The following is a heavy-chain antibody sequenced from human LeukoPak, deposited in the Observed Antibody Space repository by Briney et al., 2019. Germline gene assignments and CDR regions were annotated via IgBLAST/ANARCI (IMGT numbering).Heavy chain of an antibody. V-gene: IGHV3-23*01. Sequence: GSLSLSFAASGFTFSNYGMSWVRPAPGKGLEWVSTISGSGSATYNPGSVKGRFTTSRDNSNNTLYLQMNSLRAEDTAVYYCAKTEAPAAIRAGSDYWGQGTLVTVSS. D-gene: IGHD2-2*02. CDR3: AKTEAPAAIRAGSDY. CDR2: ISGSGSAT. J-gene: IGHJ4*02. CDR1: GFTFSNYG.